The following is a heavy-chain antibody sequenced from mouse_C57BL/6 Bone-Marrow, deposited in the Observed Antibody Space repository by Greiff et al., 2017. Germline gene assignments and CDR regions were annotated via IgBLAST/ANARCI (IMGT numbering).Heavy chain of an antibody. CDR1: GFTFSSYG. V-gene: IGHV5-6*01. J-gene: IGHJ2*01. D-gene: IGHD4-1*01. Sequence: VQLKESGGDLVKPGGSLKLSCAASGFTFSSYGMSWVRQTPDKRLVWVATISSGGSYAYYPDSVKGRFPISRDNAKNTLYLQMSSLKSEDTAMYYCARLAGTYFDYWGQGATLTVSS. CDR3: ARLAGTYFDY. CDR2: ISSGGSYA.